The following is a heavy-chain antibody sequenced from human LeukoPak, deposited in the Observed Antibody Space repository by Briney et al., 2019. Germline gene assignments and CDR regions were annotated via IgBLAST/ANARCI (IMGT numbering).Heavy chain of an antibody. D-gene: IGHD3-3*01. CDR2: ISSNGGST. CDR3: ARVFGDFWNGYPWGYYFGY. Sequence: PGGSLRLSCAASGFTFSSYAMHSVRQAPGKGLEYVSAISSNGGSTYYANSVKGRFTISRDNSKNTLYLQMGSLRAEDMAVYYCARVFGDFWNGYPWGYYFGYWGQGTLVTVSS. CDR1: GFTFSSYA. V-gene: IGHV3-64*01. J-gene: IGHJ4*02.